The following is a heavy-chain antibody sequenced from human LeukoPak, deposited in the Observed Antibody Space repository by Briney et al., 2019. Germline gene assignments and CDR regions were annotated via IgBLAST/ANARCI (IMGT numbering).Heavy chain of an antibody. Sequence: GGCLRLSCAAPGYTLSSSARTSVRQTPGKGQEWLSTNLGDGGSTYYADSVKGRFTISRDNSKNTLYLHMKSLRAEDTAVYYCAKGSGWLLPQYFDFWGQGTLVTVSS. D-gene: IGHD2-21*01. J-gene: IGHJ4*02. CDR2: NLGDGGST. V-gene: IGHV3-23*01. CDR3: AKGSGWLLPQYFDF. CDR1: GYTLSSSA.